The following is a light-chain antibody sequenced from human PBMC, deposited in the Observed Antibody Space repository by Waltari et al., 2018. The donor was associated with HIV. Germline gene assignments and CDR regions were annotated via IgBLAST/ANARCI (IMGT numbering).Light chain of an antibody. CDR1: QSTLHSNGYNY. Sequence: VMTQTPLSLSVSPGERASISCRASQSTLHSNGYNYLDWYLQKPGQSPQLLIYLGSNRAAGVPYRFSGSGSGTDFTLRISRVEAEDVGVYYCMQALQTPRTFGQGTKLEIK. CDR3: MQALQTPRT. J-gene: IGKJ2*01. CDR2: LGS. V-gene: IGKV2-28*01.